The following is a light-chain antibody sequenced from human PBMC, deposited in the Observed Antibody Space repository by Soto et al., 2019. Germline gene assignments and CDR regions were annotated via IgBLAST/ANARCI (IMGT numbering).Light chain of an antibody. CDR1: NSESKS. J-gene: IGLJ2*01. CDR2: DDT. V-gene: IGLV3-21*02. Sequence: SYELTQPPSVSVAPGQTARITCEGTNSESKSVHWYRQKSGQAPVLAVYDDTDRPSGSPERFSGSNSGNTATLTISRVEAGDAADYYCQVWDRRSGHMVFGGGTKLTVL. CDR3: QVWDRRSGHMV.